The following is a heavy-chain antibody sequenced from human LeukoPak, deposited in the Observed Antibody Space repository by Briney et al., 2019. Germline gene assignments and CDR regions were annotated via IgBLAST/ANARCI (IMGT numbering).Heavy chain of an antibody. V-gene: IGHV1-18*01. CDR2: ISAYNGNT. CDR3: ARDLGHYDSSGYPQDY. CDR1: GYTFTSYG. Sequence: ASVKVSCKASGYTFTSYGISWVRQAPGQELEWMGWISAYNGNTNYAQKFQGRVTMTTDTSTSTAYMELRSLRSDDTAVYYCARDLGHYDSSGYPQDYWGQGTLVTVSS. D-gene: IGHD3-22*01. J-gene: IGHJ4*02.